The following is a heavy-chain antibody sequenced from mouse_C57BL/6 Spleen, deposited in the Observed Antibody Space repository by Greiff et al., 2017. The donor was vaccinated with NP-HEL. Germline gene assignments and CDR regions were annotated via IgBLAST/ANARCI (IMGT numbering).Heavy chain of an antibody. J-gene: IGHJ2*01. D-gene: IGHD4-1*01. V-gene: IGHV1-76*01. CDR2: LYPGSGNT. Sequence: QVQLQQSGAELVRPGASVKLSCKASGYTFTDYYINWVKQRPGQGLEWIARLYPGSGNTYYNEKFKGKATLTAEKSSSTAYMQLSSLTSEDSAVYFCARGGTDPDYWGQGTTLTVSS. CDR3: ARGGTDPDY. CDR1: GYTFTDYY.